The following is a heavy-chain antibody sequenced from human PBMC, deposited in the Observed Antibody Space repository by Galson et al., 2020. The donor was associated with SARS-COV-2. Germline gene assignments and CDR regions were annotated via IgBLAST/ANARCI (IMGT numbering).Heavy chain of an antibody. CDR3: ARGRDIVVVPAADYFDY. CDR1: GGSFSGYY. V-gene: IGHV4-34*01. Sequence: SQTLSLTCAVSGGSFSGYYWSWIRQPPGKGLEWSGGINHSGSTNYNPSLKSRVTISIDTSKNQFSLKLSSVTAADTAVYYCARGRDIVVVPAADYFDYWGQGTLVTVSS. CDR2: INHSGST. J-gene: IGHJ4*02. D-gene: IGHD2-2*01.